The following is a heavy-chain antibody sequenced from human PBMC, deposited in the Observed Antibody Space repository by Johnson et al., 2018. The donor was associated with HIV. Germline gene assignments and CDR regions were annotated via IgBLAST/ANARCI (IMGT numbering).Heavy chain of an antibody. D-gene: IGHD4-23*01. Sequence: VQLVESGGGLVKPGGSLRLSCAASGFTFSNAWMSWVRQAPGKGLEWVGRIKSKTDGGTTDYAAPGKGRFTISRDDSKNTLYMQMNSLRAEDTAVYYGAKEAYGGNSPHAFDIWGQGTMVTVSS. V-gene: IGHV3-15*01. CDR1: GFTFSNAW. CDR3: AKEAYGGNSPHAFDI. J-gene: IGHJ3*02. CDR2: IKSKTDGGTT.